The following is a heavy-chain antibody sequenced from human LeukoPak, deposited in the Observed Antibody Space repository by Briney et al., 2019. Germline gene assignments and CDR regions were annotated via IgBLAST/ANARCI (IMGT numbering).Heavy chain of an antibody. CDR1: GYIFTSYW. J-gene: IGHJ4*02. D-gene: IGHD2-15*01. V-gene: IGHV5-51*03. Sequence: GESLKISCKGSGYIFTSYWIGWVRQMPGKGLEWMGIIYPGDSDTRYSPSLQGQVTISADKSISTAYLQWSSLKASDTAMYYCARIGTSVVVAATPVDYWGQGTLVTVSS. CDR3: ARIGTSVVVAATPVDY. CDR2: IYPGDSDT.